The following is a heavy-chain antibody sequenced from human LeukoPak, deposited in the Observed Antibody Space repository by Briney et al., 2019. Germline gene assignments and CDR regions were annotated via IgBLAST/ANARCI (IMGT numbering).Heavy chain of an antibody. D-gene: IGHD2-2*01. V-gene: IGHV4-34*01. J-gene: IGHJ4*02. CDR2: INHSGST. Sequence: SETLSLTCAVYGVSLDGYYWSWIRQPPGKGLQWIGEINHSGSTTYNPSLQSRVTISVDRSKNQFSLKLNSVTAADTAVYYCARSGTYRYSSTHDYWGQGTLVTVSS. CDR1: GVSLDGYY. CDR3: ARSGTYRYSSTHDY.